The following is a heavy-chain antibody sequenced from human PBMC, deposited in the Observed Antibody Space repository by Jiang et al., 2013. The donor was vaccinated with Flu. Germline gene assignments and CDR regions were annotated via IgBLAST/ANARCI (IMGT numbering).Heavy chain of an antibody. Sequence: EWMGIINPSGGSTSYAQKFQGRVTMTRDTSTSTVYMELSSLRSEDTAVYYCARDHAWYCSGGSCYSDYYGMDVWGQGTTVTVSS. V-gene: IGHV1-46*01. CDR3: ARDHAWYCSGGSCYSDYYGMDV. CDR2: INPSGGST. D-gene: IGHD2-15*01. J-gene: IGHJ6*02.